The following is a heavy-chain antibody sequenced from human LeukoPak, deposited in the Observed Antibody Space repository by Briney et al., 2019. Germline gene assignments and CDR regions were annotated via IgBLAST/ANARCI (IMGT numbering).Heavy chain of an antibody. D-gene: IGHD3-10*01. CDR2: TYYCGST. CDR3: ARHPMSPYGLVMDV. V-gene: IGHV4-39*01. J-gene: IGHJ6*03. CDR1: GGSISSSSYY. Sequence: SETLSLTCTVSGGSISSSSYYWGWIRQPPGKGLEWIGSTYYCGSTYYNPSLKSRVTISVDTSKNQFSLKLSSVTAADTAVYYCARHPMSPYGLVMDVWGKGTTVTVSS.